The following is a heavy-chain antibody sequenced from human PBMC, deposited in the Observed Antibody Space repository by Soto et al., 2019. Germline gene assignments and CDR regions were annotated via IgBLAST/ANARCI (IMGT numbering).Heavy chain of an antibody. J-gene: IGHJ6*02. V-gene: IGHV1-69*12. CDR3: ARGSVYDKWGGNYYYGMDV. CDR1: GGTFSSYA. Sequence: QVQLVQSGAEVKKPGSSVKVSCKASGGTFSSYAISWVRQAPGQGLEWMGGIIPIFGTANYAQKFQGRVKITEDGSTSTAYMELSSLRSEDTAVYYCARGSVYDKWGGNYYYGMDVGGQGTTVTVSS. CDR2: IIPIFGTA. D-gene: IGHD1-26*01.